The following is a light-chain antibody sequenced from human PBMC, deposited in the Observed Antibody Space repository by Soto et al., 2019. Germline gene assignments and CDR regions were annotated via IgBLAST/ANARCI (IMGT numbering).Light chain of an antibody. CDR2: GVK. V-gene: IGLV2-14*01. J-gene: IGLJ1*01. Sequence: QSVLTQPASVSGSPGQSITISCTGSGRDIGAYNYVSWYQQHPGKAPKLIIYGVKNRPSGVSNRFSASKSAFTASLTISGLQAEDEADYYCSSNTTSYFYVFGPGTKVTVL. CDR1: GRDIGAYNY. CDR3: SSNTTSYFYV.